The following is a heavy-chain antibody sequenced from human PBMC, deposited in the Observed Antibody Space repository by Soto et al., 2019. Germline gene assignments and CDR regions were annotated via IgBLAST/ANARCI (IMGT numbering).Heavy chain of an antibody. CDR3: ANAVVVASTCRSNYYYYGLDV. Sequence: GGSLRLSCAASGFTFSLYAMTWVRQAPGKGLEWVSVISGSGGRTYYADSVKGRFTMSRDNSKNTLYLQMNSLRAEDTAVYYFANAVVVASTCRSNYYYYGLDVWGQGTTVTVSS. J-gene: IGHJ6*01. CDR1: GFTFSLYA. V-gene: IGHV3-23*01. CDR2: ISGSGGRT. D-gene: IGHD2-15*01.